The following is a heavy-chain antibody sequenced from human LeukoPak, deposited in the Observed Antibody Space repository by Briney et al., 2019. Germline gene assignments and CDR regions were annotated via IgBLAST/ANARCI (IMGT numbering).Heavy chain of an antibody. V-gene: IGHV4-59*02. Sequence: PSETLSLTCTVSGGSGNNYYWFWIRQFPGKGLEYIGYVYYTGSTDYNPSLESRVTISVDTSKNQFSLKLRSVTAADTATYYCARQKKGLQRVDTGFDSWGQGTLVIVSS. CDR2: VYYTGST. J-gene: IGHJ4*02. CDR3: ARQKKGLQRVDTGFDS. CDR1: GGSGNNYY. D-gene: IGHD2-15*01.